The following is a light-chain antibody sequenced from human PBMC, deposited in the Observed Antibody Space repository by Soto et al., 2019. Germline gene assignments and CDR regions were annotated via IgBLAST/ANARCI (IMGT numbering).Light chain of an antibody. Sequence: QSVLTQPPSVSGAPGQRATISCTGRSSNIGAGYDVHWYQQLPGTAPKLLIYGNTNRPSGVPDRFSGSKSGTSASLAITGLGAEDEADYYGQSFDSSLNGVVFGGGTKLTVL. V-gene: IGLV1-40*01. J-gene: IGLJ2*01. CDR1: SSNIGAGYD. CDR3: QSFDSSLNGVV. CDR2: GNT.